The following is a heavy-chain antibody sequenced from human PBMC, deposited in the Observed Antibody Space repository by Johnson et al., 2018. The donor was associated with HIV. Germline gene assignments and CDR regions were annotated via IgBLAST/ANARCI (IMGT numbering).Heavy chain of an antibody. CDR3: ASSWFGELSYAFDI. D-gene: IGHD3-10*01. CDR1: GFTFSSYW. V-gene: IGHV3-74*01. J-gene: IGHJ3*02. CDR2: INSDGSST. Sequence: VQLVESGGGLVQPGGSLRLSCAASGFTFSSYWMHWVRQAPGKGLVWVSRINSDGSSTSYTDSVKCRFTISRDNAKNSLYLQMNSLRAEDTAVYYCASSWFGELSYAFDIWGQGTMVTVSS.